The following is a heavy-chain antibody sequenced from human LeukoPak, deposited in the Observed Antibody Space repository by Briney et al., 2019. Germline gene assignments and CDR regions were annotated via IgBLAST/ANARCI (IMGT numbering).Heavy chain of an antibody. CDR3: AKQTTTSCYTGSDY. J-gene: IGHJ4*02. Sequence: GGSLRLSCVASGFTFSSYAMSWVRQAPGKGLEWVSGICSSDNSRYYADSVKGRFTISRDNSKNTLYPQMNSLRADDTAAYYCAKQTTTSCYTGSDYWGQGTLVTVSS. CDR1: GFTFSSYA. D-gene: IGHD2-2*02. CDR2: ICSSDNSR. V-gene: IGHV3-23*01.